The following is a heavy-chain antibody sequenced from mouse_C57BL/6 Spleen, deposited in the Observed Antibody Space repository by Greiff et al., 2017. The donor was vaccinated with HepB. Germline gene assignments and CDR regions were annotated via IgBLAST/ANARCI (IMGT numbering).Heavy chain of an antibody. V-gene: IGHV6-3*01. Sequence: EVKLVESGGGLVQPGGSMKLSCVASGFTFSNYWMNWVRQSPEKGLEWVAQIRLKSDNYATHYAESVKGRFTISRDDSKSSVYLQMNNLRAEDTGIYYCTSLYSNYDYWGQGTLVTVSA. D-gene: IGHD2-5*01. CDR3: TSLYSNYDY. CDR1: GFTFSNYW. J-gene: IGHJ3*01. CDR2: IRLKSDNYAT.